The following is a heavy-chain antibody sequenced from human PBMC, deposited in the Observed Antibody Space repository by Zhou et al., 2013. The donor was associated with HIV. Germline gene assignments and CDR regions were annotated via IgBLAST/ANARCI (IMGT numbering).Heavy chain of an antibody. CDR1: GYTFTSYY. J-gene: IGHJ4*02. CDR2: INPNSGGT. Sequence: QVHLVQSGAEVKKPGASVKVSCKASGYTFTSYYMHWVRQAPGQGLEWMGWINPNSGGTNYAQKFQGRVTMTRDTSISTAYMELSRLRSDDTAVYYCARARYYYGSGSYYPFDYWGQGTLVTVSS. D-gene: IGHD3-10*01. V-gene: IGHV1-2*02. CDR3: ARARYYYGSGSYYPFDY.